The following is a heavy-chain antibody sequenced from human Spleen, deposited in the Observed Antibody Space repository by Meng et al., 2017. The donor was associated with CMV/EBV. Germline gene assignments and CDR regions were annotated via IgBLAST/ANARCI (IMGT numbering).Heavy chain of an antibody. D-gene: IGHD1-26*01. CDR1: GHTFTGYF. Sequence: ASVKVSCKASGHTFTGYFVHWVRQAPGQGLEWMGWINPKSGDTNYGQRFQGRVTMTTDKSTTTAYMELTGLRSDDTAIYYCARDGGSRGVYFDSWGQGTLVTVSS. CDR3: ARDGGSRGVYFDS. V-gene: IGHV1-2*02. CDR2: INPKSGDT. J-gene: IGHJ4*02.